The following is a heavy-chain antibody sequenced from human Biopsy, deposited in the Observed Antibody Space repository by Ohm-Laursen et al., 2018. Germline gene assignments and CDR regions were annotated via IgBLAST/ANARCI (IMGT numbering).Heavy chain of an antibody. V-gene: IGHV3-23*01. Sequence: SLRLSCSASGFTFSGHAMSWVRQAPGKGLECVSIINGGGGSTWYSDPVKGRFTIFRDNSKNTLYLQMNSLRAEDTAMYYCARDLYDFCGGCPFDPWGQGTLVTVSP. D-gene: IGHD3-3*01. CDR3: ARDLYDFCGGCPFDP. CDR1: GFTFSGHA. J-gene: IGHJ5*02. CDR2: INGGGGST.